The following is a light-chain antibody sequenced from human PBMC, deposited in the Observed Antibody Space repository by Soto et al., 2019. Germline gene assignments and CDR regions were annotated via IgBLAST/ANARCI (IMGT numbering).Light chain of an antibody. J-gene: IGKJ1*01. CDR3: QQYNNWPPWT. CDR2: GAS. CDR1: QSVSSN. Sequence: EIVMTQSPATLSVSPGERATLSCRASQSVSSNLSWYQQKPGQAPRLLIYGASTRATGIPARFSGSGSGTEFTLTFSSLQSEDFAVSSCQQYNNWPPWTFGQGTKVEIK. V-gene: IGKV3-15*01.